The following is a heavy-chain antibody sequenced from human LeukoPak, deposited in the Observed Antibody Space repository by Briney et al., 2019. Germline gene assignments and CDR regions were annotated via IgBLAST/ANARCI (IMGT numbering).Heavy chain of an antibody. V-gene: IGHV4-34*01. CDR2: INHSGST. CDR3: ARQDYGDYVPNY. CDR1: GGSFSGYY. Sequence: SETLSLTCAVYGGSFSGYYWSWIRQPPGKGLEWIGEINHSGSTNYNPSLKSRVTISVDTSKNQFSLKLSSVTAADTAVYYCARQDYGDYVPNYWGQGTLVTVSS. D-gene: IGHD4-17*01. J-gene: IGHJ4*02.